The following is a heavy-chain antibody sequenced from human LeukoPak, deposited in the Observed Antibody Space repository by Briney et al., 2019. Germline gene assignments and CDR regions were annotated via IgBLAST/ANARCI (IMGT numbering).Heavy chain of an antibody. D-gene: IGHD3-22*01. Sequence: GGSLRLSCAASGFTFSSYEMHWVRQAPGKGLEWVSYISSSGSTIYYADSVKGRFTISRDNAKNSLYLQMNSLRAEDTAVYYCAREYYDSSGYYFVYYYYYMDVWGKGTTVTISS. CDR3: AREYYDSSGYYFVYYYYYMDV. J-gene: IGHJ6*03. CDR2: ISSSGSTI. V-gene: IGHV3-48*03. CDR1: GFTFSSYE.